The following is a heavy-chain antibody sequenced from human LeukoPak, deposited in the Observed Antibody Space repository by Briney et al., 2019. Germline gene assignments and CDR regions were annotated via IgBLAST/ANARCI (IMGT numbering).Heavy chain of an antibody. CDR2: ISAYNGNT. CDR3: AREGYSSSSSASDY. D-gene: IGHD6-6*01. Sequence: EGSLKLSCTASGYTFTSYDISWVRQAPGQGLEWMGWISAYNGNTNYAQKLQGRVTMTTDTSTSTAYMELRSLRSDDTAVYYCAREGYSSSSSASDYWGQGTLATVSS. V-gene: IGHV1-18*01. CDR1: GYTFTSYD. J-gene: IGHJ4*02.